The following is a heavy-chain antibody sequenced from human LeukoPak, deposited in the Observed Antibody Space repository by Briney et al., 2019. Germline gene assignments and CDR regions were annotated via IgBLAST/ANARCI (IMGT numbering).Heavy chain of an antibody. CDR2: ISSSGSTI. CDR1: GFTFSSYE. D-gene: IGHD3-22*01. Sequence: GGSLRLSCAASGFTFSSYEMNWVRQAPGKGLEWVSYISSSGSTIYYADSVKGRFTISRDNAKNSLYLQMNSLRAEDTALYYCARGYYYDPYYFDYWGQGTLVTVSS. V-gene: IGHV3-48*03. J-gene: IGHJ4*02. CDR3: ARGYYYDPYYFDY.